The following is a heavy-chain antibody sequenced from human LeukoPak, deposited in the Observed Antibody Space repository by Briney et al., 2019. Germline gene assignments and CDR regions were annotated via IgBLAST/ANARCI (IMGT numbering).Heavy chain of an antibody. V-gene: IGHV1-69*05. J-gene: IGHJ6*03. CDR1: RGTFSSYA. CDR3: ARGDCSSTSCYDNYYYYYMDV. Sequence: ASVKVSCKASRGTFSSYAISWVRQAPGQGLEWMGGIIPIFGTANYAQKFQGRVTITTDESTSTAYMELSSLRSEDTAVYYCARGDCSSTSCYDNYYYYYMDVWGKGTTVTVSS. D-gene: IGHD2-2*01. CDR2: IIPIFGTA.